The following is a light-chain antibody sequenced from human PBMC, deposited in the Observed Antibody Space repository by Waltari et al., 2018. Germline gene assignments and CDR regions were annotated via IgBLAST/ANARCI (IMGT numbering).Light chain of an antibody. J-gene: IGLJ3*02. CDR3: SSFTTSSTWV. CDR1: SRNIGSQSY. CDR2: DVN. Sequence: QSALTQPASVSGSSGQSITISCPGSSRNIGSQSYDPWYQHHAGNAPKLLISDVNQRPSGISSRFSGSKSGNTASLTISGLQAEDEADYYCSSFTTSSTWVFGGGTQLTVL. V-gene: IGLV2-14*03.